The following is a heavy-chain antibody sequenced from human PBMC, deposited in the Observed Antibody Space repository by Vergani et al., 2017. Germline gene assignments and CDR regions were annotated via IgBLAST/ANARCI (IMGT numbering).Heavy chain of an antibody. Sequence: QVQLVESGGGLVKPGGSLRLSCAASGFTFSSYGMHWVRQAPGKGLEWVAFIRYDGSNKYYADSVKGRFTISRDNSKNTLYLQMNSLRAEDTAVYYCAKDRGVGATPWYFDYWGQGTLVTVSS. CDR3: AKDRGVGATPWYFDY. J-gene: IGHJ4*02. CDR1: GFTFSSYG. D-gene: IGHD1-26*01. CDR2: IRYDGSNK. V-gene: IGHV3-30*02.